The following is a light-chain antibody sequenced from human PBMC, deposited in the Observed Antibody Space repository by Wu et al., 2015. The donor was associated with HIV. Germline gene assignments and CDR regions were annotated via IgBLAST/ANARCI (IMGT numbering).Light chain of an antibody. CDR3: QQLNSYPET. CDR2: KAS. J-gene: IGKJ1*01. Sequence: DIQLTQSPSTLSASVGDRVAITCRASQRISSWLAWYQQKPGKAPKLLIYKASNLESGVPSRFSGSGSGTEFTLTISSLQPDDFATYYCQQLNSYPETFGQGTKVEIK. V-gene: IGKV1-5*03. CDR1: QRISSW.